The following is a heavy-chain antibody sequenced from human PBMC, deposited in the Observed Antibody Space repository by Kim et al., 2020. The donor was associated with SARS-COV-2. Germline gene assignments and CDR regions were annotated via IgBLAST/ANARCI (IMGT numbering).Heavy chain of an antibody. CDR2: ISSSSSTI. J-gene: IGHJ6*02. CDR3: ARDGRDPYYDFTNPYYYYGMDV. D-gene: IGHD3-3*01. Sequence: GGSLRLSCAASGFTFSSYSMNWVRQAPGKGLEWVSYISSSSSTIYYADSVKGRFTISRDNAKNSLYLQMNSLRDEDTAVYYCARDGRDPYYDFTNPYYYYGMDVWGHGTPVTVSS. V-gene: IGHV3-48*02. CDR1: GFTFSSYS.